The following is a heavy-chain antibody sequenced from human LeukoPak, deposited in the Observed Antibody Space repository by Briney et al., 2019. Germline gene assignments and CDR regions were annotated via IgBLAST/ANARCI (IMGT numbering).Heavy chain of an antibody. Sequence: GGTLRLSCAASGFTFSSYEMNWVCQAPGKGLEWVSYISSSGSTIYYADSVKGRFTISRDNAKNSLYLQMNSLRAEDTAVYYCAPIAAAPGWQRFDPWGQGTLVTVSS. CDR1: GFTFSSYE. J-gene: IGHJ5*02. CDR3: APIAAAPGWQRFDP. V-gene: IGHV3-48*03. D-gene: IGHD6-13*01. CDR2: ISSSGSTI.